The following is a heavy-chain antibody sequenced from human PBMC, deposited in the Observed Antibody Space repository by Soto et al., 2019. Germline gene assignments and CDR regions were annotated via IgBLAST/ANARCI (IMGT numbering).Heavy chain of an antibody. J-gene: IGHJ3*02. CDR1: GGTFSSYT. D-gene: IGHD3-16*01. V-gene: IGHV1-69*02. Sequence: QVQLVQSGAEVKKPGSSVKVSCKASGGTFSSYTISWVRQAPGQGLEWMGRIIPILGIANYAQKFQGRVTXTXDXXTSTAYMELSSLRSEDTAVYYCARVYGTSSGAFDIWGQGTMVTVSS. CDR2: IIPILGIA. CDR3: ARVYGTSSGAFDI.